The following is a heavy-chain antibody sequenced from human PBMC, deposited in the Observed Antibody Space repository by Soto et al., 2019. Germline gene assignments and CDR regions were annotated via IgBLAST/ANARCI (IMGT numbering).Heavy chain of an antibody. J-gene: IGHJ6*03. D-gene: IGHD2-2*01. Sequence: GGSLRLSCAASGFTFSSYWMSWVRQAPGKGLEWVANIKQDGSEKYYVDSVKGRFTISRDNAKNSLYLQMNSLRAEDTAVYYCAREQPLYCSSTSCYLDYYYYMDVWGKGTTVTVSS. CDR1: GFTFSSYW. CDR2: IKQDGSEK. V-gene: IGHV3-7*01. CDR3: AREQPLYCSSTSCYLDYYYYMDV.